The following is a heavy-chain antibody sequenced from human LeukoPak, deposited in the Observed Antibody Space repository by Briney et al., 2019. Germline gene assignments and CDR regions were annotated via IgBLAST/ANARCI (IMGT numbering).Heavy chain of an antibody. V-gene: IGHV1-18*01. CDR2: ISTYNGNT. D-gene: IGHD6-19*01. J-gene: IGHJ4*02. Sequence: ASVKVSCKASGYTFTDHGVHWVRQAPGQGLEWMGWISTYNGNTHYVQNLQDRVAMTTDASTSTAFMELRSLRSDDTAVYYCARVLGRQIAVAGDDYWGQGTLVTVSS. CDR3: ARVLGRQIAVAGDDY. CDR1: GYTFTDHG.